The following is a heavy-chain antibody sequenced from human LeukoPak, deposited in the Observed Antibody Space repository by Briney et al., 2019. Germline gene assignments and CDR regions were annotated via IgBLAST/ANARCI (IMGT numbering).Heavy chain of an antibody. D-gene: IGHD6-13*01. V-gene: IGHV4-34*01. CDR3: ARGRSSSWYVRAFDI. CDR2: INHSGST. J-gene: IGHJ3*02. Sequence: SETLSLTCAVYGGSFSGYYWSWIRQPPGKGLEWIGEINHSGSTNYNPSLKSRVTISVDTSKNQFSLKLSSVTAADTAVYYCARGRSSSWYVRAFDIGAKGKMSTV. CDR1: GGSFSGYY.